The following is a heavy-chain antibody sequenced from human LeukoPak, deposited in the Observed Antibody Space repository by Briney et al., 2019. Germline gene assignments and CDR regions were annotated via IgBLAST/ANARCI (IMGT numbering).Heavy chain of an antibody. V-gene: IGHV3-15*01. D-gene: IGHD1-26*01. J-gene: IGHJ4*02. CDR2: IKSKTDGCTT. CDR1: GFTFSNAW. CDR3: TTNSGSYLVY. Sequence: KPGGSLRLSCAASGFTFSNAWMSWVRQAPGKGLEWVGRIKSKTDGCTTGYAAPVKGRFTISRDDSKNTLFLQMNSLKTEDTAVYYCTTNSGSYLVYWGQGTLVTVPS.